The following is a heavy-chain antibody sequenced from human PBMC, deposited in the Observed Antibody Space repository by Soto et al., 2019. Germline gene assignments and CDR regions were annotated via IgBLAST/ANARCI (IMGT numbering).Heavy chain of an antibody. Sequence: GGSLRLSCAASGFNFSSYAMSRVRQAPGKGLEWVSAISGSGGSTYYADSVKGRFTISRDNAKNSLYLQMNSLRAEDTAVYYSARDIAVAGSDYWGRGTLVTVSS. CDR2: ISGSGGST. V-gene: IGHV3-23*01. CDR1: GFNFSSYA. D-gene: IGHD6-19*01. J-gene: IGHJ4*02. CDR3: ARDIAVAGSDY.